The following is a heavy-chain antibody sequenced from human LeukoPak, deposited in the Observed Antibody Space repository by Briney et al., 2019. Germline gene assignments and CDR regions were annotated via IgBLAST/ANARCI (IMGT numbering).Heavy chain of an antibody. V-gene: IGHV5-51*01. D-gene: IGHD2-15*01. Sequence: GESLKISCKGSGYSFSSYWIGWVRQMPGKGLEWMGIIYPDDSDTRYSPSFQGQVTISADKSISTAYLQLSSLKASDTAMYYCARHRKDIGFDSWGQGTLVTVSS. J-gene: IGHJ4*02. CDR1: GYSFSSYW. CDR2: IYPDDSDT. CDR3: ARHRKDIGFDS.